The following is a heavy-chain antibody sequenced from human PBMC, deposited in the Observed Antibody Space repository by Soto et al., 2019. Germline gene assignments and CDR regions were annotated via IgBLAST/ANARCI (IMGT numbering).Heavy chain of an antibody. Sequence: GGSLRLSCAASGFTFSSYGMHWVRQAPGKGLEWVAVISYDGSNKYYADSVKGRFTISRDNSKNTLYLQMNSLRAEDTAVYYCAKGPTSADWYFDLWGRGTLLTVSS. J-gene: IGHJ2*01. D-gene: IGHD6-19*01. CDR1: GFTFSSYG. V-gene: IGHV3-30*18. CDR3: AKGPTSADWYFDL. CDR2: ISYDGSNK.